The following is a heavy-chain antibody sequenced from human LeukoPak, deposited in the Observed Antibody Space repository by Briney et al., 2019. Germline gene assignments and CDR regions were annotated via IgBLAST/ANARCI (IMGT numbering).Heavy chain of an antibody. V-gene: IGHV3-43*02. CDR1: GFTFDDYA. CDR2: ISGDGGST. Sequence: GGSLRLSCAASGFTFDDYAMHWVRQAPGKGLEWVSLISGDGGSTYYADSVKGRFTISRDNSKNSLYLQMNSLRTEDTALYYCATGTTSLVNYWGQGMLVTVSS. J-gene: IGHJ4*02. D-gene: IGHD1-1*01. CDR3: ATGTTSLVNY.